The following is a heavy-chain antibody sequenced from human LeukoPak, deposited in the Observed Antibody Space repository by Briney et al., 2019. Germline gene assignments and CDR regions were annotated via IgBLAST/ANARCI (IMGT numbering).Heavy chain of an antibody. V-gene: IGHV1-46*01. J-gene: IGHJ4*02. CDR1: GYTFTSYY. D-gene: IGHD3-10*01. CDR3: ASHYGSGSYPVDY. Sequence: ASVKVSCKAAGYTFTSYYMHWVRQARGQGLEWMGIINPSGGSTSYAQKFQGRVTMTRDTSTSTVYMELSSLRSEDTAVYYCASHYGSGSYPVDYWGQGTLVTVSS. CDR2: INPSGGST.